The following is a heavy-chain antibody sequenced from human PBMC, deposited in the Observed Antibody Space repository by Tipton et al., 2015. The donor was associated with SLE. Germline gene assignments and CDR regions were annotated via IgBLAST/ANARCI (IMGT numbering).Heavy chain of an antibody. Sequence: TLSLTCTVSGGSVSSGSYSWCWFRQPPGKGLECIAYIYYSGSTNYNPSLKSRVSISVDTSKNQFSLKLSSVTAADAAVYYCARVGVYALGTNYYYYMDVWGKGTPVTVAS. J-gene: IGHJ6*03. CDR2: IYYSGST. CDR3: ARVGVYALGTNYYYYMDV. CDR1: GGSVSSGSYS. V-gene: IGHV4-61*01. D-gene: IGHD2-8*02.